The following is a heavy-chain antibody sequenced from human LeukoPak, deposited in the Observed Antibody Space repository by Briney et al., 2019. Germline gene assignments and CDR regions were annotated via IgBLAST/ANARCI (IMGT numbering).Heavy chain of an antibody. Sequence: GGPLRLSCAASGFTFSSYSMNWVRQAPGKGLEWVSSISSSSSYIYYADSVKGRFTISRDNAKNSLYLQMNSLRAEDTAVYYCARDQYSSSWGYYYGMDVWGQGTTVTVSS. D-gene: IGHD6-13*01. CDR1: GFTFSSYS. CDR3: ARDQYSSSWGYYYGMDV. V-gene: IGHV3-21*01. CDR2: ISSSSSYI. J-gene: IGHJ6*02.